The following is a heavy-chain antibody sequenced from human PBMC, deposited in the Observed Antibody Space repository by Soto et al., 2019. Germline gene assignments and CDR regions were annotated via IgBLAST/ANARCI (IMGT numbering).Heavy chain of an antibody. V-gene: IGHV4-39*01. D-gene: IGHD3-22*01. CDR2: IFYSGNT. CDR3: ARHNDSTEYAYIRYSFGMDL. Sequence: SETLSLTCTVSGGSIISSDYYWGWIRQPPGKGLEWVGGIFYSGNTHHTPSLKTRVSVSLDTSTNQLSLKLSSVTAADTAVYYGARHNDSTEYAYIRYSFGMDLWGQGTTVPVSS. CDR1: GGSIISSDYY. J-gene: IGHJ6*02.